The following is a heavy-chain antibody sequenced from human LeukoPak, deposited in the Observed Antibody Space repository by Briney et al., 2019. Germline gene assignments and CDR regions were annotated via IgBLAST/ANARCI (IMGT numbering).Heavy chain of an antibody. CDR2: ISGSGGST. D-gene: IGHD3-16*02. Sequence: GGSLRLSCAASGFTFSSYGMSWVRQAPGKGLEWVSAISGSGGSTYYADSVKGRFTISRDNSKNTLYLQMNSLRAEGTAVYYCARGYDYVWGSYRPYYFDYWSQGTLVTVSS. CDR1: GFTFSSYG. V-gene: IGHV3-23*01. J-gene: IGHJ4*02. CDR3: ARGYDYVWGSYRPYYFDY.